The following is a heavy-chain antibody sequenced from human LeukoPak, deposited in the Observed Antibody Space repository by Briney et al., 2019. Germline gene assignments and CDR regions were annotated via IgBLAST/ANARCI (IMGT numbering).Heavy chain of an antibody. V-gene: IGHV4-59*08. CDR2: IYYDGST. D-gene: IGHD6-13*01. CDR3: ARLHQQLVPY. J-gene: IGHJ4*02. CDR1: GGSISSYY. Sequence: PSETLSLTCTVSGGSISSYYWNWVRQPPGKGLEWIGYIYYDGSTNYNPSLKSRVTISLDTSQIQFSLRLSSVTASDTAVYYCARLHQQLVPYWGQGTLVTVSP.